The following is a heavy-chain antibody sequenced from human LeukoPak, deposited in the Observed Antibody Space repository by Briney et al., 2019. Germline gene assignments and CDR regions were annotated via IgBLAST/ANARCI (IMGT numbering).Heavy chain of an antibody. CDR2: INSDGSST. CDR1: GFTFSSYW. Sequence: GGSLRLSCAASGFTFSSYWMHWVRQAPGKGLVWVSRINSDGSSTTYADSVKGRFTISRDNAKNTLCLQMNSLRAEDTAVYYCARVQLGPFYSFDYWGQGTLVTVSS. CDR3: ARVQLGPFYSFDY. D-gene: IGHD1-1*01. J-gene: IGHJ4*02. V-gene: IGHV3-74*03.